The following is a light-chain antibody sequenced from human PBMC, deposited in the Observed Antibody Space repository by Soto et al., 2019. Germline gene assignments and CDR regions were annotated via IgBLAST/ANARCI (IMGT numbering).Light chain of an antibody. V-gene: IGKV3-11*01. CDR1: QSVSRY. CDR3: QQAASFTIT. Sequence: DIVLTQSPATLSLSPGERATLSCRASQSVSRYLAWYQKKTGQDPRLLIYDASNRATGIPARFSGSGSGTDFNLTISRLETEDFATYDCQQAASFTITFGQGTRLEIK. J-gene: IGKJ5*01. CDR2: DAS.